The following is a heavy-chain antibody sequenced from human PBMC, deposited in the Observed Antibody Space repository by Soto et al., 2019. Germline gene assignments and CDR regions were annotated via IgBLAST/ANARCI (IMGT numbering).Heavy chain of an antibody. J-gene: IGHJ4*02. V-gene: IGHV3-23*01. Sequence: PGGSLRLSCAASGFTFSRYAMSWVRQAPGKGLEWVSAVSGSGGSTYYADSVKGRFTISRDNSRNTLYLQMNSLRAEDTAVYYCAKVGGPTTVTTTYYFDYWGQGTLVTVSS. CDR3: AKVGGPTTVTTTYYFDY. CDR2: VSGSGGST. CDR1: GFTFSRYA. D-gene: IGHD4-17*01.